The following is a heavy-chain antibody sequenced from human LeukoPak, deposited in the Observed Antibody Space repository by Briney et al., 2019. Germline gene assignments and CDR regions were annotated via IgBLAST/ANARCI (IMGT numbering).Heavy chain of an antibody. CDR1: GFTFSSYW. D-gene: IGHD6-6*01. CDR2: IKQDGSEK. J-gene: IGHJ1*01. V-gene: IGHV3-7*01. CDR3: ARVPMIAARPRYFQH. Sequence: GGSLRLSCAASGFTFSSYWMIWVRQAPGKGLECVANIKQDGSEKYYVDSVKGRFTISRDNAKNSLYLQMNSLRAEDTAVYYCARVPMIAARPRYFQHWGQGTLVTVSS.